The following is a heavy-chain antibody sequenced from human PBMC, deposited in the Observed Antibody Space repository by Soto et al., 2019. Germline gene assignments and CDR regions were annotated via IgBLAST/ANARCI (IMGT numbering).Heavy chain of an antibody. CDR3: ARRPYYDILTGYYSDY. D-gene: IGHD3-9*01. CDR2: ISYSGST. CDR1: DGSVSSSSYH. Sequence: LSLICPVPDGSVSSSSYHWGWLRHPPGKGLEWIGTISYSGSTYRNPSLKSRVTISVDTSRNQFSLRLNSVTAADTAVYYCARRPYYDILTGYYSDYWGQGTLVTVSS. J-gene: IGHJ4*02. V-gene: IGHV4-39*01.